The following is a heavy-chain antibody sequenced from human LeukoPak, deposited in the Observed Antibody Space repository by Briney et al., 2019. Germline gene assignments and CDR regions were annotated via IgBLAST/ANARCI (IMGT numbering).Heavy chain of an antibody. CDR2: INPNSGGT. CDR1: GYSFTDKY. D-gene: IGHD3-10*01. J-gene: IGHJ5*02. V-gene: IGHV1-2*02. CDR3: ATNILVRDIINWFDP. Sequence: ASVKVSCKASGYSFTDKYMHWVRQAPGQGLEWMGWINPNSGGTNYAQKFQGRVTMTRDTSISTAYMELSSLRYDDTAVYYCATNILVRDIINWFDPWGQGTLVTVSS.